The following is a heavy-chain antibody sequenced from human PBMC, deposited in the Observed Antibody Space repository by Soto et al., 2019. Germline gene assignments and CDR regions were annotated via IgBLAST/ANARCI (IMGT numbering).Heavy chain of an antibody. V-gene: IGHV1-24*01. CDR1: GYTLTELS. D-gene: IGHD3-16*02. J-gene: IGHJ4*02. Sequence: ASVKVSCKVSGYTLTELSMHWVRQAPGKGLEWMGGFDPEDGETIYAQKFQGRVTMTEDTFTDTAYMELSSLRSEDTAVYYCATATYYDYGWGSYRSGPHFDYWGQGTLVTVYS. CDR2: FDPEDGET. CDR3: ATATYYDYGWGSYRSGPHFDY.